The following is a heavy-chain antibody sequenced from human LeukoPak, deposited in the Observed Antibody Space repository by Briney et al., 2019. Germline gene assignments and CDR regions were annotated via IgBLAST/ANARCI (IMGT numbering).Heavy chain of an antibody. Sequence: PSETLSFTCTVSGGSISSYYWSWIRQPAGKGLEWIGRIYTSGSTNYNPSLKSRVTMSVDTSKNQFSLKLSSVTAADTAVYYCAKDPLGIAVAGIRRGYFDYWGQGTLVTVSS. D-gene: IGHD6-19*01. CDR1: GGSISSYY. CDR3: AKDPLGIAVAGIRRGYFDY. V-gene: IGHV4-4*07. J-gene: IGHJ4*02. CDR2: IYTSGST.